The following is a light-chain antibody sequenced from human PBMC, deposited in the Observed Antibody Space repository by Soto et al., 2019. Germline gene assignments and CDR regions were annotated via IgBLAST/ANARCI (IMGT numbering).Light chain of an antibody. J-gene: IGKJ5*01. Sequence: EIVFTQSPATLSLSPVERATLSCSSSQSVSESLAWYQQKPGQAPRLLIYDVSYRATGIPVRFSGSGSGTDFTLTISSLEPEDFAVYYCQQRSDWLPITFGQGTRLEIK. V-gene: IGKV3-11*01. CDR3: QQRSDWLPIT. CDR2: DVS. CDR1: QSVSES.